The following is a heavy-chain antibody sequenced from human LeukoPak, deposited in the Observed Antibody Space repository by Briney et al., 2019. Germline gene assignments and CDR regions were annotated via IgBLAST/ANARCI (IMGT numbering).Heavy chain of an antibody. D-gene: IGHD3-16*01. J-gene: IGHJ4*02. CDR2: IFSGGST. Sequence: GDSLRLSCAASGFTVSSNYMSWVRQAPGKGLEWGSVIFSGGSTYSADSVKGRFTISRDSSKSSLYVQMNSLRAEDTAVYYCARDQFAFALFDYWGQGTLVTASS. CDR3: ARDQFAFALFDY. CDR1: GFTVSSNY. V-gene: IGHV3-53*01.